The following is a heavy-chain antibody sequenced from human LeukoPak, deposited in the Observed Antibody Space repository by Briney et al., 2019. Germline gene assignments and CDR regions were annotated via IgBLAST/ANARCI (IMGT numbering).Heavy chain of an antibody. CDR2: ISYDGSNK. CDR1: GFTFSSYA. CDR3: AKVDRYCSSTSCPDFDY. V-gene: IGHV3-30*04. D-gene: IGHD2-2*01. J-gene: IGHJ4*02. Sequence: GGSLRLSCAASGFTFSSYAMHWVRQAPGKGLEWVAVISYDGSNKYYADSVKGRFTISRDNSKNTLYLQMNSLRAEDTAVYYCAKVDRYCSSTSCPDFDYWGQGTLVTVSS.